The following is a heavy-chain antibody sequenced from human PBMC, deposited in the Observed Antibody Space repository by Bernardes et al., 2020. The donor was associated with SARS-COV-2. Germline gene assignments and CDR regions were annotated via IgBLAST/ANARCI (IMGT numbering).Heavy chain of an antibody. V-gene: IGHV3-21*01. CDR3: ARDQGYCSGGSCYSNIHWFDP. Sequence: GGSLRLSCAASGFTFSSYSMNWVRQAPGKGLEWVSSISSSSSYIYYADSVKGRFTISRDNAKNSLYLQMNSLRAEDTAVYYCARDQGYCSGGSCYSNIHWFDPWGQGTLVTVSS. D-gene: IGHD2-15*01. CDR2: ISSSSSYI. CDR1: GFTFSSYS. J-gene: IGHJ5*02.